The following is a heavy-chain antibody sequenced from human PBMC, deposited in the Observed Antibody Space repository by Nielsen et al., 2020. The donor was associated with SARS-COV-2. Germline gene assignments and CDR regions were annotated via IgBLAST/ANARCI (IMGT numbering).Heavy chain of an antibody. J-gene: IGHJ5*02. CDR2: TNHNGGT. D-gene: IGHD1-26*01. V-gene: IGHV4-34*01. CDR3: ARLSGSGGYNWFDP. CDR1: NESFSGHY. Sequence: SETLSLTCAVYNESFSGHYWSWIRQPPGKGLEWIGETNHNGGTNYNPSLKSRVTISVDRSKSQFSLTLRSVSAADTAVYYCARLSGSGGYNWFDPWGQGTLVTVS.